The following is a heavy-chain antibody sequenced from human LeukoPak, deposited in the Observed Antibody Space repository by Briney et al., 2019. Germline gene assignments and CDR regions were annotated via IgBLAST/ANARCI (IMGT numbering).Heavy chain of an antibody. CDR2: INPSGSYT. J-gene: IGHJ5*02. CDR1: GFTFTSYY. V-gene: IGHV1-46*01. D-gene: IGHD3-3*01. CDR3: AREAVTIFGLVRTQTTKGPHRFDP. Sequence: ASVKVSCKASGFTFTSYYMHWVRQAPGQGLEWMGIINPSGSYTSYAQKFQGRVTMTRDTSTSTVYMELSSLRSEDTAVYYCAREAVTIFGLVRTQTTKGPHRFDPWGQGTLVTVSS.